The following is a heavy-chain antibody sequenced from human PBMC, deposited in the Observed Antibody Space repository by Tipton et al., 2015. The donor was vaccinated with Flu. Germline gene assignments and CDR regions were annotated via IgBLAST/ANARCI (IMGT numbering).Heavy chain of an antibody. J-gene: IGHJ4*01. CDR3: ARDPALGMPEYFDS. V-gene: IGHV4-59*01. CDR2: IYNTVYT. Sequence: TLSLTCIVSNGSLSSYYWNWIRQSPGKGLEWIGYIYNTVYTKYNPSLKSRVAISVDTSKNQFSLRLSSVTAADTAVYFCARDPALGMPEYFDSWGHVTLVTVSS. D-gene: IGHD2-2*01. CDR1: NGSLSSYY.